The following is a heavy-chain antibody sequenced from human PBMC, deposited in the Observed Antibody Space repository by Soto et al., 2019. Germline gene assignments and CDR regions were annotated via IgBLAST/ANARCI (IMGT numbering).Heavy chain of an antibody. D-gene: IGHD2-15*01. J-gene: IGHJ6*02. Sequence: EVQLVESGGALVQPGGSLRLSCAAAGFTFSSYEMNWVRQAPGKGLEWVSYISRSGTTKYYADSVKGRFTISRDNAKYSLYLQMNSLRAEETAIYYCARDGPDIAACGYYVMDVWGQGTTVTVSS. CDR1: GFTFSSYE. V-gene: IGHV3-48*03. CDR2: ISRSGTTK. CDR3: ARDGPDIAACGYYVMDV.